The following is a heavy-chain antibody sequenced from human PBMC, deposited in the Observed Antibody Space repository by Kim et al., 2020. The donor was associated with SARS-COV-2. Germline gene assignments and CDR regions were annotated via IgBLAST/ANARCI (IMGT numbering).Heavy chain of an antibody. J-gene: IGHJ5*02. Sequence: QKFQGRVTMTRDTSTSTVYMELSSLRSEDTAVYYCARDYAYGGNGGWFDPWGQGTLVTVSS. V-gene: IGHV1-46*01. D-gene: IGHD4-17*01. CDR3: ARDYAYGGNGGWFDP.